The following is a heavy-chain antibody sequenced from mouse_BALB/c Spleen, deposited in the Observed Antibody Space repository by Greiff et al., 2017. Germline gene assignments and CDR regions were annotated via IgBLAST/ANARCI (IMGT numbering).Heavy chain of an antibody. CDR3: ARGNYGYL. CDR2: IDTSDSYT. J-gene: IGHJ2*01. Sequence: QVQLQQSGAELVRPGALVKLSCKASGFNIKDYYMHWVKQRPGQGLEWIGAIDTSDSYTSYNQKFKGKATLTVDESSSTAYMQLSSLTSEDSAVYYCARGNYGYLWGQGTTLTVSS. D-gene: IGHD1-2*01. V-gene: IGHV1-69*02. CDR1: GFNIKDYY.